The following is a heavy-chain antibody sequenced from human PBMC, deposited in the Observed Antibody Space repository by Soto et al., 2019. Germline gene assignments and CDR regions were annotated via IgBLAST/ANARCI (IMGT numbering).Heavy chain of an antibody. V-gene: IGHV4-34*01. CDR3: ARGRPAIAPGWFAS. Sequence: SETLALTCAVFGGSFSDSYWSWIRQSPGKGLEWIGEITSSGTTYYNPSLKSRVTISGDTSKNQFSLEVSSVTAADTAVYYCARGRPAIAPGWFASRGQGSLVTVSA. CDR1: GGSFSDSY. D-gene: IGHD2-2*01. CDR2: ITSSGTT. J-gene: IGHJ5*01.